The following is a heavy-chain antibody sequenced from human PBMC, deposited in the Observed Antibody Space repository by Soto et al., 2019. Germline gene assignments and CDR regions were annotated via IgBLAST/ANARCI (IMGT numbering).Heavy chain of an antibody. D-gene: IGHD1-7*01. J-gene: IGHJ5*02. Sequence: GGSLRLSCEASEFTLSSFRMTWIRQAPGRGLEWVSSMSGSSKYIHYADSVKGRFTISRDNAKDSLYLQMNSLRAEDTAVYYCARETITGTTMWFDPWGQGTLVTVSS. CDR3: ARETITGTTMWFDP. CDR1: EFTLSSFR. V-gene: IGHV3-21*04. CDR2: MSGSSKYI.